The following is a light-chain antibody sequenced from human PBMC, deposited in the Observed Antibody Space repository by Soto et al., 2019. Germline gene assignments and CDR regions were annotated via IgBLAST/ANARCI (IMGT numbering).Light chain of an antibody. V-gene: IGKV1-17*01. Sequence: DIQMSQSPSSLSASVGDRVTITCRASQGIGNDLGWFRQKPGKAPERLIYGASRLQSGVPSRFSGSGSGTEFTLTISGLQPEDFASYYCLQHNSYPRTFGQGTKVDI. CDR3: LQHNSYPRT. J-gene: IGKJ1*01. CDR2: GAS. CDR1: QGIGND.